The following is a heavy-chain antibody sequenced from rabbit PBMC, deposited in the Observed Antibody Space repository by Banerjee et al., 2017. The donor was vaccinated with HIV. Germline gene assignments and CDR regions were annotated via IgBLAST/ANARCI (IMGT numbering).Heavy chain of an antibody. Sequence: QQQLEESGGGLVKPEGSLTLSCTASGFSFSNKYVMCWVRQAPGKGLEWIACVGIDSGSTYYASRAKGRFTISKTSSTTVTLQMTSLTAADTATYFCARDYISGDGDGALGLWGPGTLVTVS. J-gene: IGHJ4*01. V-gene: IGHV1S45*01. CDR1: GFSFSNKYV. D-gene: IGHD6-1*01. CDR3: ARDYISGDGDGALGL. CDR2: VGIDSGST.